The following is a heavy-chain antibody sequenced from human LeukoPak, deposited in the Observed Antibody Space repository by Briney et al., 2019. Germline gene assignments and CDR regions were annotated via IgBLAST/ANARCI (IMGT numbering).Heavy chain of an antibody. Sequence: SETLSLTCTVSGASTSSGLYYWNWFRQPAGKGLEYIGRIYNSGSTNYNPSLKSRVTISVDTPKNQFSLKLTSVTASDSAVYYCASSNWLRDANFDSWDQGTLVTVSS. CDR1: GASTSSGLYY. D-gene: IGHD6-13*01. CDR2: IYNSGST. CDR3: ASSNWLRDANFDS. J-gene: IGHJ4*02. V-gene: IGHV4-61*02.